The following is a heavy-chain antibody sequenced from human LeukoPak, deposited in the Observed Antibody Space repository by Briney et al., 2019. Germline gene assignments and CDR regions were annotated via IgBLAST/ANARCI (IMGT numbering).Heavy chain of an antibody. CDR3: ARDPKDDTSGYCYFDY. J-gene: IGHJ4*02. Sequence: SETLSLTCAVSGGSINKHYWSWIRQPPGKGLEWIGYIYFTGSTNYNPSLKSRVTISVDTSKNQFSLKLNSVTAADTAVYYCARDPKDDTSGYCYFDYWGQGTLVTVSS. D-gene: IGHD3-22*01. CDR2: IYFTGST. CDR1: GGSINKHY. V-gene: IGHV4-59*11.